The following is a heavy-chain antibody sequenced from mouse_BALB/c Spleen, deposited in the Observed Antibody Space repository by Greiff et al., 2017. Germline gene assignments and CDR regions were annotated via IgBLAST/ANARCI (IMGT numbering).Heavy chain of an antibody. CDR3: ARRGDAMDY. CDR2: ISTGGST. CDR1: GFTFSSYA. Sequence: EVQGVESGGGLVKPGGSLKFSCAASGFTFSSYAMSWVRQTPEKRLEWVASISTGGSTYYPDRVKGRFTIARDNARNILYLQMSSLRSEDTAMYYCARRGDAMDYWGQGTSVTVSS. V-gene: IGHV5-6-5*01. J-gene: IGHJ4*01.